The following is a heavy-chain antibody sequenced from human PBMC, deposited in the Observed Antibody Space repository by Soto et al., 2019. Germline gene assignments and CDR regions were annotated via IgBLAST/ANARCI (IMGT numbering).Heavy chain of an antibody. CDR3: ARVNSGSYYYYYYYGMDV. V-gene: IGHV3-74*01. D-gene: IGHD1-26*01. Sequence: GGSLRLSCAASGFTFSSYWMHWVRQAPGKGLVWVSRINSDGSSTSYADSVEGRFTISRDNAKNTLYLQMNSLRAEDTAVYYCARVNSGSYYYYYYYGMDVWGQGTTVTVSS. CDR1: GFTFSSYW. J-gene: IGHJ6*02. CDR2: INSDGSST.